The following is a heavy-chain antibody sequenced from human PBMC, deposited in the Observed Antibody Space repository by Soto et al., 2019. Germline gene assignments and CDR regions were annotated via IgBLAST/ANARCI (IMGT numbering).Heavy chain of an antibody. CDR1: GFHFNSHF. Sequence: PGGSLSLSCAASGFHFNSHFMHWVRQAPGKGLEWVSFIPNDGSNKYYADSVKGRFTISRDNSKNTLYLQMTSLRVEDSAVYYCAKCRWGGELYLDPWGQGTLVTVSS. J-gene: IGHJ5*02. D-gene: IGHD3-10*01. CDR3: AKCRWGGELYLDP. V-gene: IGHV3-30*02. CDR2: IPNDGSNK.